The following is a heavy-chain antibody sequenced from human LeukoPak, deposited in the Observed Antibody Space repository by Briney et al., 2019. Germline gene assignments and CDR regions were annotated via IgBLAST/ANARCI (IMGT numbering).Heavy chain of an antibody. Sequence: GGSLRLSCAASGFTFSSYGMSWVRQATGKGLEWVANIKQDGSEKYYVDSVKGRFTISRDNAKNSLYLQMNSLRAEDTAVYYCARDFWSGYYHPFDYWGQGTLVTVSS. D-gene: IGHD3-3*01. CDR3: ARDFWSGYYHPFDY. CDR2: IKQDGSEK. CDR1: GFTFSSYG. J-gene: IGHJ4*02. V-gene: IGHV3-7*01.